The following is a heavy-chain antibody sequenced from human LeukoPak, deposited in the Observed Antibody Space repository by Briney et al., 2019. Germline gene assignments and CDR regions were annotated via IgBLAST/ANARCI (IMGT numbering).Heavy chain of an antibody. Sequence: GGSLRLSCAASGLTFSSYAMSWVRQAPGKGLEWVGRIKSKTDGGTTDYAAPVKGRFTISRDDSKNTLYLQMNSLKTEDTAVYYCTTASGDYVPYFDYWGQGTLVTVSS. CDR3: TTASGDYVPYFDY. CDR2: IKSKTDGGTT. J-gene: IGHJ4*02. D-gene: IGHD4-17*01. V-gene: IGHV3-15*01. CDR1: GLTFSSYA.